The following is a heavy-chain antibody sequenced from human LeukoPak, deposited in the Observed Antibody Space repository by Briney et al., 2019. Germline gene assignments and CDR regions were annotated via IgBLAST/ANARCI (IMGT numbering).Heavy chain of an antibody. CDR3: ARDQGGILTGYYTEFDY. CDR1: GFAFSSYW. V-gene: IGHV3-74*01. J-gene: IGHJ4*02. D-gene: IGHD3-9*01. CDR2: INSDGSST. Sequence: GGSLRLSCAASGFAFSSYWMHWVRQAPWKGLVWVSRINSDGSSTSYADSVKGRFTISRDNAKNTLYLQMNSLRAEDTAVYYCARDQGGILTGYYTEFDYWGQGTLVTVSS.